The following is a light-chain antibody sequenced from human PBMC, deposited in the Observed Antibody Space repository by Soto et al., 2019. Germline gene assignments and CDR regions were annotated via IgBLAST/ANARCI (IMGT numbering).Light chain of an antibody. CDR3: QHYNSDSEA. CDR1: QTISSW. J-gene: IGKJ1*01. CDR2: KAS. V-gene: IGKV1-5*03. Sequence: IQLTQSPSTLSGSVGDRVTITCRASQTISSWLAWXQQKPGKAPKLLIYKASTLKSGVPSRFSGRVSGTEFTLTISSLQPDDFATYYCQHYNSDSEAFGQGTKVDIK.